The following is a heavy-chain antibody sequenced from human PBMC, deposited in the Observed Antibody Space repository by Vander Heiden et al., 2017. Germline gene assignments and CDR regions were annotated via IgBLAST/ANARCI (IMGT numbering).Heavy chain of an antibody. CDR1: SGCVRSGGDY. CDR2: IECSGSI. V-gene: IGHV4-31*03. J-gene: IGHJ6*02. Sequence: QVQLQEAGSVLVKSSQTLSLTCTVSSGCVRSGGDYGSGVLRHPGKGLGWVGYIECSGSIYYNPSHTRRVTISVDTSKNQFSLKLSSVPTADTAVYSCARDSVPVTTYPHYYYSYGMDVWGQGTTVTVSS. CDR3: ARDSVPVTTYPHYYYSYGMDV. D-gene: IGHD4-4*01.